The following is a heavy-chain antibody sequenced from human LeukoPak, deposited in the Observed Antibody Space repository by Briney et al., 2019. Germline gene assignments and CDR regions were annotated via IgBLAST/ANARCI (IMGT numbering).Heavy chain of an antibody. V-gene: IGHV4-59*01. CDR2: IYYSGST. J-gene: IGHJ4*02. CDR3: ARGGYCSGGSCYTTGDFDY. CDR1: GGSISSYY. D-gene: IGHD2-15*01. Sequence: SETLSLTCTVSGGSISSYYWSWIRQPPGKGLEWIGYIYYSGSTNYNPSLKSRVTISVDTSKNQFSLKLSSVTAADTAVYYCARGGYCSGGSCYTTGDFDYWGQGTLVTVSS.